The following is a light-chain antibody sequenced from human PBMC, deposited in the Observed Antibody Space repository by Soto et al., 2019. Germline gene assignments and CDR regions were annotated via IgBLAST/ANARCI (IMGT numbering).Light chain of an antibody. J-gene: IGLJ1*01. CDR3: KSYAGSNTYV. Sequence: HSVRTQPPSSSGAPGQSVTISCTGTKNDIGVYDFVSWYQHHPGKAPRLIIYEVVQRPSGVPDRFSGSKSGNTASLTVSGLQAADEADYFCKSYAGSNTYVFGSGTKVTV. CDR1: KNDIGVYDF. CDR2: EVV. V-gene: IGLV2-8*01.